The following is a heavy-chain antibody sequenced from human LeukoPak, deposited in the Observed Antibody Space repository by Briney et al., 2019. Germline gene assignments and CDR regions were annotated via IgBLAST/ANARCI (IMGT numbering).Heavy chain of an antibody. CDR2: INHIGNT. CDR1: GGSFSGYY. CDR3: ARLGSVGYYNYQYMDI. J-gene: IGHJ6*03. V-gene: IGHV4-34*01. Sequence: SETLSLTCAVYGGSFSGYYWSWIRQPPGKGLEWIGEINHIGNTNYDPSLRSRVTISVDTSRNQFSLSLTSATAADTAVYFCARLGSVGYYNYQYMDIWGNGTTVTVSS. D-gene: IGHD3-10*01.